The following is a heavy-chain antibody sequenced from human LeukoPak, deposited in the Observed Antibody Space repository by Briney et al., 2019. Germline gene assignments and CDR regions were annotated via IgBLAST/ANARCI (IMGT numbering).Heavy chain of an antibody. D-gene: IGHD4-17*01. Sequence: GESLKISYRFSGFDFTRDWIGWVRLMPGKGLEWMGIIFPDDSDTRYSPSFQGQVTLSADKSISTAYLQWSSLKASDTAIYYCARRAPTTVTAFDYWGQGTLVTVSS. CDR3: ARRAPTTVTAFDY. J-gene: IGHJ4*02. V-gene: IGHV5-51*01. CDR2: IFPDDSDT. CDR1: GFDFTRDW.